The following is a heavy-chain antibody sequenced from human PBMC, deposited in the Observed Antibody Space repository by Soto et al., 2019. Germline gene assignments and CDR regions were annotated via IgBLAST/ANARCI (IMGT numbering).Heavy chain of an antibody. Sequence: SETLSLTCTASGGSISSYYWSWIRQPPGKGLEWIWYIYYSGITNYNPSLNSRLTISVDTSKNQFALKLRSVTAADTAVYYCAREIGGEAVAGFDYWGQGTLVTVSS. CDR2: IYYSGIT. J-gene: IGHJ4*02. CDR3: AREIGGEAVAGFDY. V-gene: IGHV4-59*01. CDR1: GGSISSYY. D-gene: IGHD6-19*01.